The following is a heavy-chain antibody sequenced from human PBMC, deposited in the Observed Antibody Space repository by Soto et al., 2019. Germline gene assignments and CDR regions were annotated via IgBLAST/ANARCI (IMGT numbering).Heavy chain of an antibody. CDR2: ISGSGGST. CDR3: ARLHGYCISSSCHGHYAMDV. V-gene: IGHV3-23*01. CDR1: GFTFSSYA. Sequence: GGSLRLSCAASGFTFSSYAMSWVRQAPGKGLEWVSAISGSGGSTYYADSVKGRFTISRDNSKNSLYLQMNSLRAEDTAVYYCARLHGYCISSSCHGHYAMDVWGQGTTVTVSS. J-gene: IGHJ6*02. D-gene: IGHD2-2*01.